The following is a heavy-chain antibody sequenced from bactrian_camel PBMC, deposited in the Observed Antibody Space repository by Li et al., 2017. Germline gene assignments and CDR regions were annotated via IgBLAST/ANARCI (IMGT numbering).Heavy chain of an antibody. CDR3: ARGRLPPSRLAIDWDRVGEYDY. CDR2: PAEGGGGT. D-gene: IGHD1*01. CDR1: GATDNLGC. V-gene: IGHV3S60*01. J-gene: IGHJ4*01. Sequence: HVQLVESGGGAVQVGGSLKLSCSISGATDNLGCVAWFRQVSGRQREGVAVVPAEGGGGTFYSDPVKGRFTVSRDTGKNTVYLQMDSLKPEDSARYYCARGRLPPSRLAIDWDRVGEYDYWGQGTQVTVS.